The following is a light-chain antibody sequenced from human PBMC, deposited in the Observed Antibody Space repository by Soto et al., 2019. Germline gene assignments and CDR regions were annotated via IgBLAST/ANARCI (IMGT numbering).Light chain of an antibody. CDR2: GAS. CDR1: QSVNSN. V-gene: IGKV3-20*01. J-gene: IGKJ5*01. Sequence: EIVLTQSPGTLSLSPGERATLSCRASQSVNSNLAWYQQKPGQAPRLLIYGASSRATGIPDRFSGSGSGTDFTLTISRLEPEDSAVYFCQQYTGPPTTFGQGTRLEIK. CDR3: QQYTGPPTT.